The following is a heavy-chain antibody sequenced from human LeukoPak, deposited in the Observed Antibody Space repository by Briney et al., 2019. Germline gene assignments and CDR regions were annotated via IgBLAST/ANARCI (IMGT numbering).Heavy chain of an antibody. J-gene: IGHJ4*02. V-gene: IGHV3-23*01. CDR2: ISGSGGST. CDR3: ARGGDITNDY. CDR1: GFTFSSYA. Sequence: TGGSLRLSCAASGFTFSSYAMSWVRQAPGKGLEWVSAISGSGGSTYYADSVKGRFTISRDNAKNSLYLQMNSLRAEDTALYYCARGGDITNDYWGQGTLVTVSS. D-gene: IGHD3-10*01.